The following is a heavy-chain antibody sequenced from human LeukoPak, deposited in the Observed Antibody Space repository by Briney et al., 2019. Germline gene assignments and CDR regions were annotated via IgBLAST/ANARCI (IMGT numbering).Heavy chain of an antibody. CDR3: ASLEAARTPNFDY. J-gene: IGHJ4*02. Sequence: SETLSLTCAVSGGSISSSSYYWGWIRQPPGKGLEWIGSIYYSGSTYYNPSLKSRVTISVDTSKNQFSLKLSSVTAADTAVYYCASLEAARTPNFDYWGQGTLVTVSS. V-gene: IGHV4-39*07. CDR1: GGSISSSSYY. D-gene: IGHD6-25*01. CDR2: IYYSGST.